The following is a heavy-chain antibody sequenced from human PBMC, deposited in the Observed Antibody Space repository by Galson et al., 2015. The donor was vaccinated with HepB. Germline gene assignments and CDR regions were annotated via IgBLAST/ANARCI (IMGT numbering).Heavy chain of an antibody. J-gene: IGHJ4*02. Sequence: SLRLSCAASGFTFSSYTMNWVRQAPGKGLEWVSYISGSTTYTNYAGSMKGRLTISRDNAKNSLSLQMNSLRAEDTAVYYCARVADADYGDHSHFDSWGQGTLVTVPS. V-gene: IGHV3-21*05. D-gene: IGHD4/OR15-4a*01. CDR3: ARVADADYGDHSHFDS. CDR1: GFTFSSYT. CDR2: ISGSTTYT.